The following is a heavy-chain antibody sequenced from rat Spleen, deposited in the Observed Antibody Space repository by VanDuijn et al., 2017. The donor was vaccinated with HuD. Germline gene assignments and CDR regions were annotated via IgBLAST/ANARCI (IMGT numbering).Heavy chain of an antibody. CDR3: ARHDYSSYPLDY. CDR2: ISYDGSST. D-gene: IGHD1-2*01. J-gene: IGHJ2*01. CDR1: GFTFSDYN. V-gene: IGHV5-7*01. Sequence: EVQLVESGGGLVQPGRSLKLSCAASGFTFSDYNMAWVRQAPKKGLEWVATISYDGSSTYYRDSVKGRFTISRDNAKSTLYLQMDSLRSEDTATYYCARHDYSSYPLDYWGQGVMVTVSS.